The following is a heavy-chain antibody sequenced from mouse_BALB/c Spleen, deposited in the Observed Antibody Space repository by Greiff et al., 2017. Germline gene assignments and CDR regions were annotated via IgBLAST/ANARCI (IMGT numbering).Heavy chain of an antibody. CDR2: ISSGGSYT. J-gene: IGHJ3*01. V-gene: IGHV5-6-4*01. CDR3: TREAPYGSSPAWCAY. Sequence: EVMLVESGGGLVKPGGSLKLSCAASGFTFSSYTMSWVRQTPEKRLEWVATISSGGSYTYYPDSVKGRFTISRDNAKNTLYLQMSSLKSEDTAMYYCTREAPYGSSPAWCAYWGQGTLVTVSA. D-gene: IGHD1-1*01. CDR1: GFTFSSYT.